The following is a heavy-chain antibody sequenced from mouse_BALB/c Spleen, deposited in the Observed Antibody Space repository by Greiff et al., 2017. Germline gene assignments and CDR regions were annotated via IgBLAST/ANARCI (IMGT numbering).Heavy chain of an antibody. CDR2: ILPGSGST. D-gene: IGHD2-4*01. CDR3: ARWPTMITTVRWYFDV. Sequence: QVQLQQSGAELMKPGASVKISCKATGYTFSSYWIEWVKQRPGHGLEWIGEILPGSGSTNYNEKFKGKATFTADTSSNTAYMQLSSLTSEDSAVYYCARWPTMITTVRWYFDVWGAGTTVTVSS. CDR1: GYTFSSYW. V-gene: IGHV1-9*01. J-gene: IGHJ1*01.